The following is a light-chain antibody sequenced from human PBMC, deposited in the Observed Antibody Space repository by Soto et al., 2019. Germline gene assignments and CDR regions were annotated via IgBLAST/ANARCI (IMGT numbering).Light chain of an antibody. CDR2: KND. J-gene: IGLJ3*02. V-gene: IGLV1-47*01. Sequence: QSVLTQPPSASGTSGQRVTISCSGRSSNIGNNFVYWFQHLPGTAPKLLIYKNDQRPSGVPDRFSGSKSGTSASLAISGLQSEDEADFYCAAWDSSLSGWVFGGGTKVTAL. CDR3: AAWDSSLSGWV. CDR1: SSNIGNNF.